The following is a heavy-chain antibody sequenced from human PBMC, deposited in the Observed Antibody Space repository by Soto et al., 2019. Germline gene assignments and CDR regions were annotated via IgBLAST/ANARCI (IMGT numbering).Heavy chain of an antibody. CDR3: ARAYSGRLPRRADYYYALDV. V-gene: IGHV3-13*05. CDR1: GFTFSAYD. J-gene: IGHJ6*02. D-gene: IGHD2-15*01. CDR2: LGAADDP. Sequence: EVQLVESGGGVVQPGGSLRLSCAASGFTFSAYDMHWVRQVPGKGLEWVSALGAADDPYYLRSVKGRFTISRENAKISLYLQMNGLRAGDTAVYYCARAYSGRLPRRADYYYALDVWGQGTTVTVSS.